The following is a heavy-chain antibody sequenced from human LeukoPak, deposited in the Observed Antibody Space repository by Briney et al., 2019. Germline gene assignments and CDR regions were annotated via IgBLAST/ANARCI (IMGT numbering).Heavy chain of an antibody. CDR3: ARVKATATSFDI. D-gene: IGHD2-21*02. CDR2: IYYTGTP. J-gene: IGHJ3*02. V-gene: IGHV4-59*01. CDR1: GGSISSYY. Sequence: PSETLSLTCTVSGGSISSYYGSWIRQSPGKGLEWIANIYYTGTPYYNPSLQSRVTISVDMSKNQFSLKLSTVTAADTAVYYCARVKATATSFDIWGQGTMVTVSS.